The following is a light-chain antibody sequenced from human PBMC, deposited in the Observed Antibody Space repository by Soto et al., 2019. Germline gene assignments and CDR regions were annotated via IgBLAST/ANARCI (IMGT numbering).Light chain of an antibody. CDR1: QSVGGNY. CDR3: QQYGSSLRT. Sequence: DIVLTQSPGTLSLSPGERATLSCRASQSVGGNYLAWYQQQPGQAPRLLVYAASTRATGIPDRFSGSGSGTDFSLTISRLEPEDFAVYYCQQYGSSLRTFGQGTKLEIK. J-gene: IGKJ2*01. CDR2: AAS. V-gene: IGKV3-20*01.